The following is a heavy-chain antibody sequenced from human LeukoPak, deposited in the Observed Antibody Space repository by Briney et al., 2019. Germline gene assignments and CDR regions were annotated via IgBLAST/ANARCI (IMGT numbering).Heavy chain of an antibody. J-gene: IGHJ4*02. Sequence: GGSPRLSCAASGFTLSSYAMSWVRQAPGKGLEWVSAISGSGGSTYYADSVRGRFTISRDNSKNTLYLQMNSLRAEDTAVYYCAKDWRIPRFDYWGQGTLVTVSS. V-gene: IGHV3-23*01. CDR1: GFTLSSYA. D-gene: IGHD2-21*01. CDR2: ISGSGGST. CDR3: AKDWRIPRFDY.